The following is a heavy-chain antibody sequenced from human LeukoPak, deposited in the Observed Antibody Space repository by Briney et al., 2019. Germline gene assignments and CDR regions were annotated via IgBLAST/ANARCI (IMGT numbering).Heavy chain of an antibody. Sequence: QPGRSLRLSCAASGFTFDDYAMHWVRQAPGKGLEWVSAISGSGGSTYYADSVKGRFTISRDNSKNTLYLQMNSLRAEDTAVYYCARAGFVGVRGVIRLIDYWGQGTLVTVSS. D-gene: IGHD3-10*01. CDR3: ARAGFVGVRGVIRLIDY. V-gene: IGHV3-23*01. CDR2: ISGSGGST. CDR1: GFTFDDYA. J-gene: IGHJ4*02.